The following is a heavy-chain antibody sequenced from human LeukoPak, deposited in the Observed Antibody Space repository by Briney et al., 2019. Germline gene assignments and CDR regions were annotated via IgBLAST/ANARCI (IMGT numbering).Heavy chain of an antibody. D-gene: IGHD4-11*01. CDR1: GGSISSGSYY. V-gene: IGHV4-61*02. CDR3: ARELDYSNYGYFDY. Sequence: TSETLSLTCTVSGGSISSGSYYWSWIRQPAGKGLEWIGRIYTSGSTSYNPSLKSRVTISVDTSKNQFSLKLSSVTAADTAVYYCARELDYSNYGYFDYWGQGTLVTVSS. CDR2: IYTSGST. J-gene: IGHJ4*02.